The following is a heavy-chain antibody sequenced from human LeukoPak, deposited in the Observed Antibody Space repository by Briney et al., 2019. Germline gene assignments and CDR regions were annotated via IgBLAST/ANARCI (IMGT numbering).Heavy chain of an antibody. CDR3: ARPTRTGGTYYYDSTDYYSPFDY. D-gene: IGHD3-22*01. Sequence: ASVTVSCKASGYIFSTSTMHWVRQAPGQRLEWMGWINAGNGDTNYSQKLQGRVTITRDTSASTAYMELSSLRSEDTAVYYCARPTRTGGTYYYDSTDYYSPFDYWGQGTLVTVPS. CDR1: GYIFSTST. V-gene: IGHV1-3*01. CDR2: INAGNGDT. J-gene: IGHJ4*02.